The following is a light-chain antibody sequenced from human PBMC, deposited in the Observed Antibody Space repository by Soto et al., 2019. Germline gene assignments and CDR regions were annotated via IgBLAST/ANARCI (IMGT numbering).Light chain of an antibody. CDR2: DAS. V-gene: IGKV3-15*01. CDR1: QSVSSN. CDR3: QQYNNWPPIT. J-gene: IGKJ5*01. Sequence: LVITQSPAPLSVSPGARATLSCRPSQSVSSNLAWYQQKPGQAPRLLIYDASTRATGIPARFSGSGSGTEFTLTISSLQSGDFAVYYCQQYNNWPPITFGQGTRLEIK.